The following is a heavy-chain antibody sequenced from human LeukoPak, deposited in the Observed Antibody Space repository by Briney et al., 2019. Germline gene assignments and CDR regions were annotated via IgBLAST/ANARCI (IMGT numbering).Heavy chain of an antibody. CDR1: GGPVGSSAVY. Sequence: SETLSLTCTVSGGPVGSSAVYRGSIRQPPGKGLEWIGSIHYTGNTYYNSSLRNRVTISVDSSRNQFSLRLTSVTAADTAVYYCARHSSRLRHFDSWGQGTLVTVSS. CDR2: IHYTGNT. D-gene: IGHD2-15*01. V-gene: IGHV4-39*01. CDR3: ARHSSRLRHFDS. J-gene: IGHJ4*02.